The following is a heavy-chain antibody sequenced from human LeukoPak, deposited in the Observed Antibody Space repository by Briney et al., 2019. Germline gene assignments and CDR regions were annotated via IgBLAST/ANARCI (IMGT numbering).Heavy chain of an antibody. J-gene: IGHJ4*02. CDR2: ITSNGDKT. CDR1: GFTFSSYA. V-gene: IGHV3-64*01. D-gene: IGHD1-26*01. Sequence: GGSLRLSCAASGFTFSSYAMHWVRHGPGKGLEYVSAITSNGDKTYYGNPVKGRFTISRDNSKNTLYLQMGSLSIEDVAVYYCARGGATTLFDYWGQGTLVTVSS. CDR3: ARGGATTLFDY.